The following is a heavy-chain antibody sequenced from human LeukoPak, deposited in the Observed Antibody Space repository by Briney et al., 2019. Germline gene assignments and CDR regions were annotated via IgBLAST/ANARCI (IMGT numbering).Heavy chain of an antibody. V-gene: IGHV3-30*02. CDR3: AKYGSGYLYYFDY. Sequence: GGSLRLSCAASGFTFSSYGMHWVRQAPGKGLEWVAFIRYDGSNKYYADSVKGRFTISRDNSKNTLYLQMNSLRAEDTAVYYCAKYGSGYLYYFDYWGQGTLVTVSS. CDR1: GFTFSSYG. CDR2: IRYDGSNK. J-gene: IGHJ4*02. D-gene: IGHD3-22*01.